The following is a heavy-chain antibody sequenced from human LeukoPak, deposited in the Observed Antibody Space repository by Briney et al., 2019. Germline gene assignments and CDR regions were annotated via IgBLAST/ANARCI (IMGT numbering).Heavy chain of an antibody. J-gene: IGHJ5*02. CDR2: IIPILGIA. D-gene: IGHD2-15*01. V-gene: IGHV1-69*04. CDR3: ARERLDSFTNWFDP. CDR1: GYTFTGYY. Sequence: GASVKVSCKASGYTFTGYYMHWVRQAPGQGLEWMGRIIPILGIANYAQKFQGRVTITADKSTSTAYMELSSLRSEDTAVYYCARERLDSFTNWFDPWGQGTLVTVSS.